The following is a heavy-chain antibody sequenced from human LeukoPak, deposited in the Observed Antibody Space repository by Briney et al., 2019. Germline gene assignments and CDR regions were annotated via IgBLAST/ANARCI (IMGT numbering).Heavy chain of an antibody. V-gene: IGHV4-34*01. CDR3: ARGRRLDY. CDR1: DGSFSGCC. Sequence: SETLSLTGAGYDGSFSGCCWSWIHQPPGKGLEWVGEINHSGSTNYNPSLKSRVTISVDTSKNQFSLKLSSVTAADTAVYYCARGRRLDYWGQGTLVTVSS. J-gene: IGHJ4*02. CDR2: INHSGST.